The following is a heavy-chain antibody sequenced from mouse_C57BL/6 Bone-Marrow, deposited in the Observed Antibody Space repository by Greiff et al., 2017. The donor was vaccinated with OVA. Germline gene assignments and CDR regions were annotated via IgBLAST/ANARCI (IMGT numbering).Heavy chain of an antibody. Sequence: QVHVKQSGPGLVQPSQSLSITCTVSGFSLTSYGVHWVRQSPGKGLEWLGVIWRGGSTDYNAAFMSRLSITKDNSKSQVFFKMNSLQADDTAIYYCAKFYYDYPYYFDYWGQGTTLTVSS. D-gene: IGHD2-4*01. CDR3: AKFYYDYPYYFDY. J-gene: IGHJ2*01. CDR2: IWRGGST. CDR1: GFSLTSYG. V-gene: IGHV2-5*01.